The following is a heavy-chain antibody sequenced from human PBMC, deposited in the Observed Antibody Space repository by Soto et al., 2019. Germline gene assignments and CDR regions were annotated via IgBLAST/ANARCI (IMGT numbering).Heavy chain of an antibody. CDR2: IRSKANSYAT. CDR1: GFTFSGSA. V-gene: IGHV3-73*01. D-gene: IGHD2-15*01. CDR3: TRRYCSGGSCSIDP. Sequence: PGGSLRLSCAASGFTFSGSAMHWVRQASGKGLEWVGRIRSKANSYATAYAASVKGRFTISRDDSKNTAYLQMNSLKTEDTAVYYCTRRYCSGGSCSIDPWGQGTLVTVSA. J-gene: IGHJ5*02.